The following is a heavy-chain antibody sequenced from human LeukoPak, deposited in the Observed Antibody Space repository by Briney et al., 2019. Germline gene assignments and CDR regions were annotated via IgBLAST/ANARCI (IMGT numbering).Heavy chain of an antibody. D-gene: IGHD6-6*01. Sequence: GGSLRLSCAASGFTFSSYGMHWVRQAPGKGLEWVAVISYDGSNKYYADSVKGRFTISRDNAKNSLYLQINSLRAEDTAVYYCARSSYSSSSSVWGQGTMVTVSS. V-gene: IGHV3-30*03. J-gene: IGHJ3*01. CDR3: ARSSYSSSSSV. CDR1: GFTFSSYG. CDR2: ISYDGSNK.